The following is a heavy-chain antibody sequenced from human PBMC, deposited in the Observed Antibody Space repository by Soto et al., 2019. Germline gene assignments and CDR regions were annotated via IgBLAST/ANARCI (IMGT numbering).Heavy chain of an antibody. CDR1: GFTFSSYG. CDR2: ISYDGSNK. D-gene: IGHD3-10*01. Sequence: GGSLRPSCAASGFTFSSYGMHWVRQAPGKGLEWVAVISYDGSNKYYADSVKGRFTISRDNSKNTLYLQMNSLRAEDTAVYYCAKELDYGSGSDKEWFDPWGQGTLVTVSS. V-gene: IGHV3-30*18. CDR3: AKELDYGSGSDKEWFDP. J-gene: IGHJ5*02.